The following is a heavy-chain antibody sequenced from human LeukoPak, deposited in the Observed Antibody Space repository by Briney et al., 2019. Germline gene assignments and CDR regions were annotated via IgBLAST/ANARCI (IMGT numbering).Heavy chain of an antibody. V-gene: IGHV1-18*01. J-gene: IGHJ4*02. CDR1: GYTLTSYG. CDR3: ARDGPNYYDSSGYDLSFDY. D-gene: IGHD3-22*01. Sequence: ASVKVSCKASGYTLTSYGISWVRQAPGQGLERMGWISAYNGNTNYAQKLQGRVTMTTDTSTSTAYMELRSLRSDDTAVYYCARDGPNYYDSSGYDLSFDYWGQGTLVTVSS. CDR2: ISAYNGNT.